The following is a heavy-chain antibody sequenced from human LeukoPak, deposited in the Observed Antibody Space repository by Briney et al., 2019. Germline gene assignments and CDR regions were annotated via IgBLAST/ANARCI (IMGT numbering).Heavy chain of an antibody. CDR1: GGSISSGSYY. CDR3: ASTGYSSSWYQLWYFDL. J-gene: IGHJ2*01. Sequence: SETLSLTCTVSGGSISSGSYYWSWIRQPAGKGLEWIGRIYTSGSTNYNPSLKSRVTISVDTSKNQFSLKLSSVTAADTAVYYCASTGYSSSWYQLWYFDLWGRGTLVTVSS. V-gene: IGHV4-61*02. D-gene: IGHD6-13*01. CDR2: IYTSGST.